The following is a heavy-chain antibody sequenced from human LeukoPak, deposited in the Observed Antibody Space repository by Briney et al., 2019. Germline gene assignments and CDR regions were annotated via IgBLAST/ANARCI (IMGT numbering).Heavy chain of an antibody. CDR1: GYTLTELS. J-gene: IGHJ6*03. CDR2: FDPGDGET. V-gene: IGHV1-24*01. CDR3: ATETRGYSGYDRHYYYYMDV. D-gene: IGHD5-12*01. Sequence: EASVKVSCKVSGYTLTELSMHWVRQAPGKGLEWMGGFDPGDGETIYAQKFQGRVTMTEDTSTDTAYMELSSLRSEDTAVYHCATETRGYSGYDRHYYYYMDVWGKGTTVTVSS.